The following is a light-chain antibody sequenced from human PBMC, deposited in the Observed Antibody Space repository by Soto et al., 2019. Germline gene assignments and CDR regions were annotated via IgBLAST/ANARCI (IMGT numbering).Light chain of an antibody. CDR1: QSVSGSN. CDR2: GGS. CDR3: QQCGSSPSIT. Sequence: EIVLTQSPGTLSLSPGERATLSCRASQSVSGSNLAWYQQIPGQAPRLLIYGGSSRATGIPDRFSGSGSGTDFTLTISRLEPEDFAMYYCQQCGSSPSITFGQGTRLEIK. V-gene: IGKV3-20*01. J-gene: IGKJ5*01.